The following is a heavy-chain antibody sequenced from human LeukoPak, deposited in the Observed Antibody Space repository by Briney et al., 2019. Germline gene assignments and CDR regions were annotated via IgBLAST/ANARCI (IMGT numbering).Heavy chain of an antibody. CDR3: ARDRGGYGDYALGAFDI. D-gene: IGHD4-17*01. J-gene: IGHJ3*02. V-gene: IGHV3-23*01. CDR1: GFTFSSYA. Sequence: GGSLRLSCAASGFTFSSYAMSWVRQAPGKGLEWVSAISGSGGSTYYADSVKGRFTISRDNSKNTLYLQMNSLRAEDTAVYYCARDRGGYGDYALGAFDIWGQGTMVTVSS. CDR2: ISGSGGST.